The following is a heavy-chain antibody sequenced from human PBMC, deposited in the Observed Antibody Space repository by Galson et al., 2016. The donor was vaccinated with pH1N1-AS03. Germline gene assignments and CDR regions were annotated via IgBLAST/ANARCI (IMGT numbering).Heavy chain of an antibody. J-gene: IGHJ4*02. D-gene: IGHD5-12*01. CDR1: GFTFSYYS. CDR3: ARDSGYGGTFDN. V-gene: IGHV3-48*02. Sequence: SLRLSCAASGFTFSYYSMNWVRQAPGKGLEWVSYINSRSDTIYYADSVKGRFTISRDNAKNSLYLQMSSLRDDDTAVYYCARDSGYGGTFDNWGQGALVTVSS. CDR2: INSRSDTI.